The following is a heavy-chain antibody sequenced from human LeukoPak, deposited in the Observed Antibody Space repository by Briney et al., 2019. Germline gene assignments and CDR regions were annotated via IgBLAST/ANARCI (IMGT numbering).Heavy chain of an antibody. CDR3: ARDGGGSGNHYFDY. J-gene: IGHJ4*02. D-gene: IGHD1-26*01. CDR1: GYTFTNYG. Sequence: ASVKVSCKASGYTFTNYGISWVRQAPGQGLEWMGWISAYNGNTNYAQKLQGRVTMTTDTSTSAAYMELRSLRSDDTAVYYCARDGGGSGNHYFDYWGQGTLVTVSS. CDR2: ISAYNGNT. V-gene: IGHV1-18*01.